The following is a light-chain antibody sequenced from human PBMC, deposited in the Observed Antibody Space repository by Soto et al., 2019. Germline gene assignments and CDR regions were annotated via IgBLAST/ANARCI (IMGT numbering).Light chain of an antibody. V-gene: IGKV1-39*01. CDR1: QSVDGY. CDR3: QQGYSISWT. Sequence: DIQMTQSPSSLSASVGDTVTITCWASQSVDGYLNWYQQRPGQAPKLLIYSSFNLQGRAPSRFSGSGSGTEFTLTISSLQPEDFATYYCQQGYSISWTFGQGTKVDIK. CDR2: SSF. J-gene: IGKJ1*01.